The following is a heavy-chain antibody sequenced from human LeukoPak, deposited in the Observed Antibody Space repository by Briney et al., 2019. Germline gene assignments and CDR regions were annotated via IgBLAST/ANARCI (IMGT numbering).Heavy chain of an antibody. V-gene: IGHV4-59*01. CDR1: GGSISSYY. Sequence: SETLSLTCTVSGGSISSYYWSWIRQPPGKGLEWIGYIYYSGSTNYNPSLKSRVTISVDTSKNQFSLKLSSETAADTAVYYCARGGIAARRPTIYYYYYYMDVWGKGTTVTVSS. J-gene: IGHJ6*03. CDR2: IYYSGST. D-gene: IGHD6-6*01. CDR3: ARGGIAARRPTIYYYYYYMDV.